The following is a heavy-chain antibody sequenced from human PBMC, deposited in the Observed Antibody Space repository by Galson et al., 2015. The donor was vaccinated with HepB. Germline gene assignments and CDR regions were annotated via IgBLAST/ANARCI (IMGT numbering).Heavy chain of an antibody. Sequence: SLRLSCAASGFIFSNYGMHWVRQAPGKGLEWVAVISYDGINKYYADSVKGRFTISRDNSKNTLYLQMNSLRGEDTAVYYCAKETEYTHGYNWFDRWGQGTLVTVSS. CDR1: GFIFSNYG. D-gene: IGHD5-18*01. CDR2: ISYDGINK. J-gene: IGHJ5*02. CDR3: AKETEYTHGYNWFDR. V-gene: IGHV3-30*18.